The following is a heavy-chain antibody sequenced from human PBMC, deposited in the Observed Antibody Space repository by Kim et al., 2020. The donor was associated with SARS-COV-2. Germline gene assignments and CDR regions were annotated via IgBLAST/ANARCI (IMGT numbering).Heavy chain of an antibody. CDR2: ISYDGSNK. CDR3: AKGDLIVVVPAAIYGDYGMDL. D-gene: IGHD2-2*01. CDR1: GFTFSSYG. V-gene: IGHV3-30*18. J-gene: IGHJ6*02. Sequence: GGSLRLSCAASGFTFSSYGMHWVRQAPGKGLEWVAVISYDGSNKYYADSVKGRFTISRDNSKNTLYLQMNSLRAEDTAVYYCAKGDLIVVVPAAIYGDYGMDLWGQGTTLSVPS.